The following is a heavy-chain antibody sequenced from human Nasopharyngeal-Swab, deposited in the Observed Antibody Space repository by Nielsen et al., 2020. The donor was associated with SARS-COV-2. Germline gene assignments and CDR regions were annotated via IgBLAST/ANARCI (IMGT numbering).Heavy chain of an antibody. J-gene: IGHJ6*02. CDR2: INHSGST. Sequence: SETLSLTCAVYGGSFSGHYWSWIRQPPGKGLEWIGEINHSGSTNYNPSLKSRVTISVDTSKNQFSLKLSSVTAADTAVYYCARGQPVTTFYYYYGMDVWGQGTTVTVPS. CDR1: GGSFSGHY. D-gene: IGHD4-17*01. CDR3: ARGQPVTTFYYYYGMDV. V-gene: IGHV4-34*01.